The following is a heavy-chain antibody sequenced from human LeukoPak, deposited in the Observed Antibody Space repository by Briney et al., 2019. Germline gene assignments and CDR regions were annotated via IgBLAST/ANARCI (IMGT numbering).Heavy chain of an antibody. J-gene: IGHJ4*02. CDR1: GYTFTSYD. V-gene: IGHV1-8*01. CDR2: MNPISGNT. Sequence: ASVKVSCKASGYTFTSYDINWVRQATGQGLEWMGWMNPISGNTGYAQKFQGRVTMTRNTSISTAYMELSSLTSEDTAVYYCTTGGGFGASSYYFYSWGQGTLVTVSS. D-gene: IGHD3-10*01. CDR3: TTGGGFGASSYYFYS.